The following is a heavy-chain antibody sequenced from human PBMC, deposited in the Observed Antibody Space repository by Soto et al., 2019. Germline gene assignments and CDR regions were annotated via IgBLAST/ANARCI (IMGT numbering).Heavy chain of an antibody. D-gene: IGHD4-17*01. V-gene: IGHV4-39*01. CDR1: GGSISSSSYY. Sequence: QLQLQESGPGLVKPSETLSLTCTVSGGSISSSSYYWGWIRQPPGKGLEWIGSIYYSGSTYYNPSVKSRLPISLDPQKNQLSLRMGSVTDADTAVYYCVRHPATTVTTPHIFDYWGQGTLVNVYS. CDR3: VRHPATTVTTPHIFDY. CDR2: IYYSGST. J-gene: IGHJ4*02.